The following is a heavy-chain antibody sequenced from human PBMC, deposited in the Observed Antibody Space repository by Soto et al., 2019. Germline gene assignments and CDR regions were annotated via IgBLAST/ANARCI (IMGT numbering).Heavy chain of an antibody. Sequence: SETLSLTCTVSGGSISSYYWSWIRQPPGKGLEWIGYIYYSGSTNYNPSLKSRVTISVDTSKNQFSLKLSSVTAADTAVYYCARDRRTGDSYYYYGMDVWGQGTTVTVSS. CDR2: IYYSGST. CDR3: ARDRRTGDSYYYYGMDV. CDR1: GGSISSYY. J-gene: IGHJ6*02. D-gene: IGHD2-8*02. V-gene: IGHV4-59*01.